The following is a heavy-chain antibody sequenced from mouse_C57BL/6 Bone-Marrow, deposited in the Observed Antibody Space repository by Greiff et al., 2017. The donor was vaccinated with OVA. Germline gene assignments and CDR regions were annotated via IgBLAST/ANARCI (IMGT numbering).Heavy chain of an antibody. D-gene: IGHD2-1*01. CDR3: AGLLVDYDVDY. CDR2: ISSGGSYT. CDR1: GFTFSSYG. J-gene: IGHJ4*01. V-gene: IGHV5-6*01. Sequence: EVQGVESGGDLVKPGGSLKLSCAASGFTFSSYGMSWVRQTPDKRLEWVATISSGGSYTYYPDSVKGRFTISRDNAKSTQYQQMSSLKSEDTAMYYCAGLLVDYDVDYWGRGTSVTGTS.